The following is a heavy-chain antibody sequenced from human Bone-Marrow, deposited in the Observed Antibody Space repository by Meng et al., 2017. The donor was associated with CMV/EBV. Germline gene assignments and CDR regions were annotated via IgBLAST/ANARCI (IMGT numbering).Heavy chain of an antibody. J-gene: IGHJ4*02. Sequence: GESLKISLAAPRFAFSTYWMSWVRQAPGKGLESVSNIKQDGSEKFYVDSVKGRFTISRDNAKNSLYRQMNSLRAEDTAVYYCARDRAWNDFWSGYYHNWGQGTLVTVSS. CDR1: RFAFSTYW. CDR2: IKQDGSEK. CDR3: ARDRAWNDFWSGYYHN. D-gene: IGHD3-3*01. V-gene: IGHV3-7*01.